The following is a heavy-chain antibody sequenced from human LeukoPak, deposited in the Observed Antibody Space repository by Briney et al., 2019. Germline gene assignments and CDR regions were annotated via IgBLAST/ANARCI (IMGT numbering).Heavy chain of an antibody. CDR1: GYTFTSYY. Sequence: GASVKVSCKASGYTFTSYYMHWVRQAPGQGLEWMGIINPSGGSTSYAQKFQGRVTMTRDTSTSTVYMELSSLRSEDTAVYYCARGAVIVPAAMWYFDLWGRGTLVTVSS. CDR3: ARGAVIVPAAMWYFDL. V-gene: IGHV1-46*01. J-gene: IGHJ2*01. D-gene: IGHD2-2*01. CDR2: INPSGGST.